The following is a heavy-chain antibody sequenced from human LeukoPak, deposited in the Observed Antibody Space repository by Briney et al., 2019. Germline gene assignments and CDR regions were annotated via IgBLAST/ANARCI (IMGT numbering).Heavy chain of an antibody. CDR1: GFTFSSYS. J-gene: IGHJ3*02. CDR3: ARESGVAPAVAFDI. D-gene: IGHD3-3*01. CDR2: ISSSSSYI. V-gene: IGHV3-21*01. Sequence: GGSLRLSCAASGFTFSSYSMNWVRQAPGKGLEWVSSISSSSSYIYYADSVKGRFTISRDNAKNSLYLQMNSLRAEDTAVYYCARESGVAPAVAFDIWGQGTMVTVSS.